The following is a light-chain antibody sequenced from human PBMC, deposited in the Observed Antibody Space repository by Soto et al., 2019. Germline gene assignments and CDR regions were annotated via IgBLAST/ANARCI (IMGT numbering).Light chain of an antibody. Sequence: EIVMTQSPATLSVSPGERATLSCRASQSVSGNLAWYQQKPGQAPRLLIYGASTRATGILARFSGSGSGTDFPLTISSLQSEDFALYYCQQYNNWPPTFGQGTRLEIK. CDR1: QSVSGN. J-gene: IGKJ5*01. CDR3: QQYNNWPPT. CDR2: GAS. V-gene: IGKV3-15*01.